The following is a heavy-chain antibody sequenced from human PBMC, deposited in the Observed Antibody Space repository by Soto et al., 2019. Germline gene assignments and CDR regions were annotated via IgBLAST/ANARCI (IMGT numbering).Heavy chain of an antibody. CDR1: GGSISSSSYY. Sequence: SETLSLTCTVSGGSISSSSYYWGWIRQPPGKGLEWIGSIYYSGSTYYNPSLKSRVTISVDTSKNQFSLKLSSVTAADTAVYYCARLGYCSGGSCYWGFDYWGQGTLVTVSS. D-gene: IGHD2-15*01. J-gene: IGHJ4*02. CDR3: ARLGYCSGGSCYWGFDY. V-gene: IGHV4-39*01. CDR2: IYYSGST.